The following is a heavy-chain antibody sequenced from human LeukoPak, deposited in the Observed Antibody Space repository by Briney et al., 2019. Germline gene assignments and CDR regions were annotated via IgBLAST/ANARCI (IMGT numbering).Heavy chain of an antibody. V-gene: IGHV3-30*18. D-gene: IGHD6-13*01. J-gene: IGHJ6*03. CDR2: ISYDGDNE. Sequence: GGSLRLSCAASGFTFSSFGMHWVRPAAGMGLEWEALISYDGDNEYYADSVKGRFTISRDNSKNTLYLQMNSLRTEDTAVYYCAKRIQYGSSWYSMDVWGQGTTVTVSS. CDR3: AKRIQYGSSWYSMDV. CDR1: GFTFSSFG.